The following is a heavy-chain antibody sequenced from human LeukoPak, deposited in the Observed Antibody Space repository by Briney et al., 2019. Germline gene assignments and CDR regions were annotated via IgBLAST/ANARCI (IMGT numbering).Heavy chain of an antibody. J-gene: IGHJ4*02. CDR2: IRSKANSYAT. V-gene: IGHV3-73*01. CDR1: GFTFSGSA. D-gene: IGHD5-24*01. Sequence: PGGSLRLSCAASGFTFSGSAMHWVRQASGKGLEWVGRIRSKANSYATAYAASVKGRFTISRDDSKNTAYLQMNSLKTEDTAVYYCTRRGERWLKPLDYWGQGTLVTVSS. CDR3: TRRGERWLKPLDY.